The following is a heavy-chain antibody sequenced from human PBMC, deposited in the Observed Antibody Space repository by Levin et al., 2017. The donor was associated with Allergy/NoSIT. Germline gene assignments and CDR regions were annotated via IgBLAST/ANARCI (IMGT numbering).Heavy chain of an antibody. J-gene: IGHJ4*02. CDR3: AKGSSGWYGGPGGYFDY. V-gene: IGHV3-30*18. CDR1: GFTFSSYG. D-gene: IGHD6-19*01. Sequence: PGGSLRLSCAASGFTFSSYGMHWVRQAPGKGLEWVAVISYDGSNKYYADSVKGRFTIPRDNSKNTLYLQMNSLRAEDTAVYYCAKGSSGWYGGPGGYFDYWGQGTLVTVSS. CDR2: ISYDGSNK.